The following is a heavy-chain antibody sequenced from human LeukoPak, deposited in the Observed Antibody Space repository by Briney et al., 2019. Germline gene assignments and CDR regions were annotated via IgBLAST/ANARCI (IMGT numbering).Heavy chain of an antibody. CDR1: GFTVSGYG. CDR3: ARDRSNSWTFDY. CDR2: ISYDGSHI. Sequence: PGGSVRLSCAASGFTVSGYGMHWVRQAPGKGLEWMAVISYDGSHIYYADSVKGRFTISRDSSKNTLYLQMNSLRTDDTAVYYCARDRSNSWTFDYWGQGTLVTVSS. D-gene: IGHD6-13*01. V-gene: IGHV3-30*03. J-gene: IGHJ4*02.